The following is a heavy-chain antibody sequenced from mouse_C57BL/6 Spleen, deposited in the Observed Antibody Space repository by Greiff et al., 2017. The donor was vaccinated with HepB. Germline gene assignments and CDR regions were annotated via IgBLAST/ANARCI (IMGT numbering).Heavy chain of an antibody. Sequence: EVMLVESGGGLVKPGGSLKLSCAASGFTFSSYTMSWVRQTPEKRLEWVATISGGGGNTYYPDSVKGRFTISRDNAKNTLYLQMSSLRSEDTALYYCARHEGNFHFDYWGQGTTLTVSS. V-gene: IGHV5-9*01. D-gene: IGHD2-1*01. J-gene: IGHJ2*01. CDR3: ARHEGNFHFDY. CDR1: GFTFSSYT. CDR2: ISGGGGNT.